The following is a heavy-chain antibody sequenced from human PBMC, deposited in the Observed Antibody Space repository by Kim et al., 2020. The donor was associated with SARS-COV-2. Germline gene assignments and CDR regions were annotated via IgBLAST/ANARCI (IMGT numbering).Heavy chain of an antibody. V-gene: IGHV1-2*02. CDR2: INPNSGGT. Sequence: ASVKVSCKASGYTFTGYYMHWVRQAPGQGLEWMGWINPNSGGTNYAQKFQGRVTMTRDTSISTAYMELSRLRSDDTAVYYCARDGESATGYGPLPYYYYYYGMDVWGQGTTVTVSS. CDR1: GYTFTGYY. D-gene: IGHD5-12*01. CDR3: ARDGESATGYGPLPYYYYYYGMDV. J-gene: IGHJ6*02.